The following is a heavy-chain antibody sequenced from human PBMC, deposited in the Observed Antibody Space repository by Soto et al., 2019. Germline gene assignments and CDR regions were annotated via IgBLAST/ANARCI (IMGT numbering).Heavy chain of an antibody. CDR3: ASRGYSYGPFDY. J-gene: IGHJ4*02. CDR2: IYYSGST. V-gene: IGHV4-39*07. D-gene: IGHD5-18*01. CDR1: GGSISSSSYY. Sequence: SETLSLTCTVSGGSISSSSYYWGWIRQPPGKGLEWIGSIYYSGSTYYNPSLKSRVTISVDTSKNQFSLKLSSVTAADTAVYYCASRGYSYGPFDYWGQGTLVTVS.